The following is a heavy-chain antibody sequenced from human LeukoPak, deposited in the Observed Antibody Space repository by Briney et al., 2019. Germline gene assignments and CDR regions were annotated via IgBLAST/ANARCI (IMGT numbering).Heavy chain of an antibody. CDR3: ARGYYYDSSGPFDY. V-gene: IGHV3-48*01. D-gene: IGHD3-22*01. J-gene: IGHJ4*02. CDR2: ISSSSSTI. Sequence: GGSLRLSCAASGFTFSSYSMNWVRQAPGKGLEWVSYISSSSSTIYYADSVKGRFTISRDNAKNSLYLQMNSLRAEDTAVYYCARGYYYDSSGPFDYWGQGTLVTVSS. CDR1: GFTFSSYS.